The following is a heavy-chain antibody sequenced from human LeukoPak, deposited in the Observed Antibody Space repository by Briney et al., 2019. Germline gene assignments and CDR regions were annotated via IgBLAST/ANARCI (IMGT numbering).Heavy chain of an antibody. CDR1: GGSISSNSYY. CDR3: ARTPLVAAAGHFDY. D-gene: IGHD6-13*01. CDR2: IYYSGST. V-gene: IGHV4-39*07. J-gene: IGHJ4*02. Sequence: SETLSLTCAVSGGSISSNSYYWGWIRQPPGKGLEWIGSIYYSGSTYYNPSLKSRVTISVDTSKNQFSLKLSSVTAADTAVYYCARTPLVAAAGHFDYWGQGTLVTVSS.